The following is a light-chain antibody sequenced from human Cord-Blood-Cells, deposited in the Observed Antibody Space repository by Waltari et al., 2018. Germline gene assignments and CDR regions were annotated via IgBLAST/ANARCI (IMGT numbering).Light chain of an antibody. Sequence: QSALTQPRSVSGSPGQSATISCTATSSDVGGYNYVSWYQQHPGKAPKLMIYYVSNPPTGVPGLLSGSKSGHTASLTTSGIHAEDEAEYYCCLYAGSDSSVVFVGGTKLTVL. CDR3: CLYAGSDSSVV. J-gene: IGLJ2*01. V-gene: IGLV2-11*01. CDR1: SSDVGGYNY. CDR2: YVS.